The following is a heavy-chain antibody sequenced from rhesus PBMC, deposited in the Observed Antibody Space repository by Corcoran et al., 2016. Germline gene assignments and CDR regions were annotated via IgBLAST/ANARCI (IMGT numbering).Heavy chain of an antibody. V-gene: IGHV4-106*01. CDR3: ARAFWGDSVISDY. Sequence: QVQLQESGPGLVKPSETLSLTCAVSGRPISDDFYWSWIRQPPGKGLEWIGYVYGRGGGTNYNPSLKNRVTISIDTSKNQFSLKLSSVTAADTAVYYCARAFWGDSVISDYWGQGVLVTVSS. D-gene: IGHD3-34*01. CDR1: GRPISDDFY. J-gene: IGHJ4*01. CDR2: VYGRGGGT.